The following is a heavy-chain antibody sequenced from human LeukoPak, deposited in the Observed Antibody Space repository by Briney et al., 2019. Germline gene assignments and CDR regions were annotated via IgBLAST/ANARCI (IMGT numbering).Heavy chain of an antibody. CDR2: INHSGST. V-gene: IGHV4-34*01. J-gene: IGHJ4*02. CDR3: ARSLGYYFDY. Sequence: SETLSLTCAVYGGSFSGYYWSWIRQPPGKGLEWIGEINHSGSTNYNPSLESRVTISVDTSKNQFSLKLSSVTAADTAVYYCARSLGYYFDYWGQGTLVTVSS. D-gene: IGHD6-13*01. CDR1: GGSFSGYY.